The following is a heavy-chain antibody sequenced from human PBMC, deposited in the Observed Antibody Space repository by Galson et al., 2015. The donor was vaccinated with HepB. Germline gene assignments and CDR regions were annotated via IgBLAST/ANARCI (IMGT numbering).Heavy chain of an antibody. V-gene: IGHV3-64D*06. D-gene: IGHD6-19*01. CDR1: GFTFSCYA. J-gene: IGHJ4*02. CDR3: VKASSGWYPRGYYFDY. CDR2: ISSNGGST. Sequence: SLRLSCAASGFTFSCYAMHWVRQAPGKGLEYVSAISSNGGSTYYADSVKGRFTISRDNSKNTLYLQMSSLRAEDTAVYYCVKASSGWYPRGYYFDYWGQGTLVTVSS.